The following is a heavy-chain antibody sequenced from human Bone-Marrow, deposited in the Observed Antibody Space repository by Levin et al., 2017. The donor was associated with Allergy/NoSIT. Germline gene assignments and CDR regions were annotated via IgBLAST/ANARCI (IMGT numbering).Heavy chain of an antibody. CDR2: VSHSGIT. V-gene: IGHV4-31*03. Sequence: SETLSLTCTVSGGSISSGVYFWIWIRQLPGKGLEWIGYVSHSGITFYNQSLKSRVTISGDTSKSLFSLNLSPVTAADTAVYYCARGITVFGVVLAVNDAFDIWGPGTMVTVSS. CDR3: ARGITVFGVVLAVNDAFDI. D-gene: IGHD3-3*01. CDR1: GGSISSGVYF. J-gene: IGHJ3*02.